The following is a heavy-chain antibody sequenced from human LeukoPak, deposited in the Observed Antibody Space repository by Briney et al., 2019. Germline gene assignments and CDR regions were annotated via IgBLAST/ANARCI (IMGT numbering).Heavy chain of an antibody. CDR2: ISSSSSYI. D-gene: IGHD1-7*01. CDR1: GFTFSSYS. V-gene: IGHV3-21*01. CDR3: ARDKVAGTHFDY. J-gene: IGHJ4*02. Sequence: GGSLRLSCAASGFTFSSYSTNWARQAPGKGLEWVSSISSSSSYIYYADSVKGRFTISRDNAKNSLYLQMNSLRAEDTAVYYCARDKVAGTHFDYWGQGTLVTVSS.